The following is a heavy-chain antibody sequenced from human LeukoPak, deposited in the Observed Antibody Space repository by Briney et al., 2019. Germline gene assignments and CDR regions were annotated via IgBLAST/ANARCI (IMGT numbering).Heavy chain of an antibody. CDR3: ARLTAEYYFDY. CDR1: GFTFSSYA. Sequence: GGSLRLSCAASGFTFSSYAMHWVRQAPCKGLEWVAVISYDGSNKYYADSVKGRFTISRDNSKNTLYLQMNSLRAEDTAVYYCARLTAEYYFDYWGQGTLVTVSS. CDR2: ISYDGSNK. V-gene: IGHV3-30-3*01. J-gene: IGHJ4*02. D-gene: IGHD4/OR15-4a*01.